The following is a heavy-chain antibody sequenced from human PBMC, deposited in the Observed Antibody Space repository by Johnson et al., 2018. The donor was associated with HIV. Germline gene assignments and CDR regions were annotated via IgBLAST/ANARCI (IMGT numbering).Heavy chain of an antibody. CDR1: GFTFSSYA. V-gene: IGHV3-30*02. CDR3: AKDHQSGSYLAEDAFDI. CDR2: IRYDGSNK. J-gene: IGHJ3*02. Sequence: QVQLVESGGGVVQPGRSLRLSCAASGFTFSSYAMHWVRQAPGKGLEWVAFIRYDGSNKYYADSVKGRFTIPRDNSKNTLYLQMNSLRAEDTAVYYCAKDHQSGSYLAEDAFDIWGQGTMVTVSS. D-gene: IGHD1-26*01.